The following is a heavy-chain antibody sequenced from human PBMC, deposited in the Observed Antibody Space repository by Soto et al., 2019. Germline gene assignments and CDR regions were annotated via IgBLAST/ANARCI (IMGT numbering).Heavy chain of an antibody. V-gene: IGHV3-15*07. CDR1: GFTFSNAW. Sequence: GGSLRLSCAASGFTFSNAWMNWVRQAPGKGLEWVGRIKSKTDGGTTDYAAPVKGRFTISRDDSKNTLYLQMNSLKTEDTAVYYCSFYDILTGYYTPFDYWGQGTLVTV. CDR3: SFYDILTGYYTPFDY. D-gene: IGHD3-9*01. J-gene: IGHJ4*02. CDR2: IKSKTDGGTT.